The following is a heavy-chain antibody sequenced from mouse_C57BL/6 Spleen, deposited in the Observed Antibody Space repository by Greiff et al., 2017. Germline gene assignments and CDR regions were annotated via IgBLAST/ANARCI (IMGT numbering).Heavy chain of an antibody. Sequence: VQLQQSDAELVKPGASVKISCKVSGYTFTDHTIHWMKQRPEQGLAWIGYIYPRDGSTKYNEKFKGQATLTADKSSSTAYMQLNSLTSEDSAVYFCASTYYYVSIYPFAYWGKGTLVTVSA. CDR3: ASTYYYVSIYPFAY. J-gene: IGHJ3*01. V-gene: IGHV1-78*01. CDR2: IYPRDGST. D-gene: IGHD1-1*01. CDR1: GYTFTDHT.